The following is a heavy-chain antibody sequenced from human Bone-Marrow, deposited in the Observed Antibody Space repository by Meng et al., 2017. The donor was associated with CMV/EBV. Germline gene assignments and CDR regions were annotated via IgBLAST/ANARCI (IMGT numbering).Heavy chain of an antibody. CDR1: GFTFSNYA. CDR2: IYSGGSST. V-gene: IGHV3-23*03. D-gene: IGHD3-16*01. Sequence: GESLKISCAASGFTFSNYAMSWVRQAPGKGLEWVSVIYSGGSSTYYADSVKGRFTISRDNSKNTLYMQMNSRRAEDTAVYYCAKDRGGGGDFDYWGQGNLVTVSS. J-gene: IGHJ4*02. CDR3: AKDRGGGGDFDY.